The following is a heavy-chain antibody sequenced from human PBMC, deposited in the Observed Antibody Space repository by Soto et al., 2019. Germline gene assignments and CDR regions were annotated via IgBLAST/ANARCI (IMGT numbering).Heavy chain of an antibody. D-gene: IGHD5-18*01. CDR3: AKELGGYSYGYELDH. Sequence: QVQLVESGGTLVKPGGSLRVSCVASGFRFSDWYMGWIRQAPGKGLEWVSSISQSGSVKKYADSVKGRFTISKDSAKKSLYLQMDSLRTEDTAFYYCAKELGGYSYGYELDHWGQGTLVAVSS. CDR2: ISQSGSVK. J-gene: IGHJ4*02. CDR1: GFRFSDWY. V-gene: IGHV3-11*01.